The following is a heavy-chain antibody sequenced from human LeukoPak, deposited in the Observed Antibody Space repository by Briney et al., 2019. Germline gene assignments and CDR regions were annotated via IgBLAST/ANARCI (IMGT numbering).Heavy chain of an antibody. CDR1: GYTFTGYY. Sequence: ASVKVSCTASGYTFTGYYMHWVRQAPGQGLEWMGWINPNSGGTNYAQKFQGRVTMTRDTSISTAYMELSRLRSDDTAVYYCAREGWEGGAARLYYYYKDVWGKGTTVTVSS. V-gene: IGHV1-2*02. CDR2: INPNSGGT. CDR3: AREGWEGGAARLYYYYKDV. D-gene: IGHD6-6*01. J-gene: IGHJ6*03.